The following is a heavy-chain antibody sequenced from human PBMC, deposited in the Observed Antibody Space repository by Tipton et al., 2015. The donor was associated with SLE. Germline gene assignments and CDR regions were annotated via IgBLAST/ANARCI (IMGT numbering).Heavy chain of an antibody. V-gene: IGHV4-59*12. D-gene: IGHD3-22*01. CDR1: GGSLSGYW. CDR2: IYYSGST. Sequence: TLSLTCTVSGGSLSGYWWSWIRQSPGKGLEWIGYIYYSGSTNYNPSLKSRVTMSGDTSKNEFSLKLDSVTAADTAIYYCVRGPRGSSGYPNWGQGTLVTVSS. J-gene: IGHJ4*02. CDR3: VRGPRGSSGYPN.